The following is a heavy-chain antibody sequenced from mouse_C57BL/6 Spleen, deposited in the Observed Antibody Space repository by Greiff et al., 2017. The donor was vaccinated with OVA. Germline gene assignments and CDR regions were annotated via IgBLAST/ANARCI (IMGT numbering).Heavy chain of an antibody. J-gene: IGHJ3*01. CDR1: GYTFTSYW. CDR3: ARRITTVVPFAY. D-gene: IGHD1-1*01. CDR2: IDPSASET. Sequence: VQLQQPGAELVRPGSSVMLSCKAPGYTFTSYWLHWVKHRPIQCLEWIGNIDPSASETHYNQKLKDKATLTVDKSSSTAYMQLSSLTSEDSAVYYCARRITTVVPFAYWGQGTLVTVSA. V-gene: IGHV1-52*01.